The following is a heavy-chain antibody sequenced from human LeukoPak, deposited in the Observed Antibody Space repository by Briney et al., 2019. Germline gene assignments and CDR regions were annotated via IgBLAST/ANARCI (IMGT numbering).Heavy chain of an antibody. V-gene: IGHV1-69*04. J-gene: IGHJ6*02. CDR1: GGTFSSYA. CDR3: AKSFDMAAAGTDYYYGMDV. CDR2: IIPILGIA. D-gene: IGHD6-13*01. Sequence: SVKVSCKASGGTFSSYAISWVRQAPGQGLEWMGRIIPILGIANYAQKFQGRVTITADKSTSTAYMELSSLSSEDTAVYYCAKSFDMAAAGTDYYYGMDVWGQGTTVTVSS.